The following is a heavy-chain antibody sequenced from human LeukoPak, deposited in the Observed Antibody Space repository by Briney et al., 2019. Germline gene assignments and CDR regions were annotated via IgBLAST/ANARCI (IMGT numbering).Heavy chain of an antibody. V-gene: IGHV1-2*02. J-gene: IGHJ4*02. CDR2: INPNSGGT. CDR3: ARGLFPVGVVITTPIDY. Sequence: ASVKVSCKASGYTFTGYYMHWVRQAPGQGLEWMGWINPNSGGTNYAQKFQGRVTMTRDTSISTAYMELSRLRSDDTAVYYCARGLFPVGVVITTPIDYWGQRTLVTVSS. D-gene: IGHD3-3*01. CDR1: GYTFTGYY.